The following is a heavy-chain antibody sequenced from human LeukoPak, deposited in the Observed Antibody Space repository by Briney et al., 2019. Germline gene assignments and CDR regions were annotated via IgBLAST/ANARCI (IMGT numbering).Heavy chain of an antibody. Sequence: ASVKVSCKASGGTFSSYAISWVRQAPGQGLEWMGGIIPIFGTANYAQKFQGRVTITADESTSTAYMGLSSLRSEDTAVYYCASDRYCSSTSCYYHDAFDIWGQGTMVTVSS. V-gene: IGHV1-69*01. J-gene: IGHJ3*02. CDR1: GGTFSSYA. CDR2: IIPIFGTA. CDR3: ASDRYCSSTSCYYHDAFDI. D-gene: IGHD2-2*01.